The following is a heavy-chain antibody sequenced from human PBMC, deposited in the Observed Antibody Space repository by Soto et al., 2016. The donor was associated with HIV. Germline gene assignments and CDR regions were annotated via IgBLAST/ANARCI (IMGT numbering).Heavy chain of an antibody. CDR1: GYSISSGYY. CDR3: ARDFGGSGWVAP. D-gene: IGHD6-19*01. CDR2: IYHSGST. V-gene: IGHV4-38-2*02. Sequence: QVQLQESGPGLVKPSETLSLTCAVSGYSISSGYYWGWIRQPPGKGLEWIGSIYHSGSTYYNPSLKSRVTISVDTSKNQFSLKLSSVTAADTAVYYCARDFGGSGWVAPWGQGNPGSTVSS. J-gene: IGHJ4*02.